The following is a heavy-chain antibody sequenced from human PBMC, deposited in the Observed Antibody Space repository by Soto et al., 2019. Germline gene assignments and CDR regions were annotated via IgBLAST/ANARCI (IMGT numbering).Heavy chain of an antibody. V-gene: IGHV1-2*04. CDR1: VYTFTGYY. D-gene: IGHD2-15*01. CDR3: AREMERYCSSGSCYRVGAFDI. Sequence: QVQLVQSGAEVKKPGASVKVSCKASVYTFTGYYMHWVRQAPGQGLEWMGWINPNSGGTNYAQKFQGWVTMTRDTSISAAYMELSRLRSDDTAVYYCAREMERYCSSGSCYRVGAFDIWGQGTMVTVSS. J-gene: IGHJ3*02. CDR2: INPNSGGT.